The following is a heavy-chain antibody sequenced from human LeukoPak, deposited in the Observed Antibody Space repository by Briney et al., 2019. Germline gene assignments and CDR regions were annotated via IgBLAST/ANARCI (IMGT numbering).Heavy chain of an antibody. Sequence: GGSLRLSCAASGFTFSSYSMNWVRQAPGKGLEWVSSISSSSSYIYYADSVKGRFTISRDNAKNSLYLQMNSLRAEDTAVYYCARVGIAAQIYYYYGLDVWGQGTTVTVSS. D-gene: IGHD6-6*01. CDR1: GFTFSSYS. J-gene: IGHJ6*02. CDR2: ISSSSSYI. CDR3: ARVGIAAQIYYYYGLDV. V-gene: IGHV3-21*04.